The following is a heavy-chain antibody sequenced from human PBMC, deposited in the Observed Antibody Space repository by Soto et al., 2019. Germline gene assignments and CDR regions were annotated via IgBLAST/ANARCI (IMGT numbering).Heavy chain of an antibody. D-gene: IGHD2-21*02. Sequence: PSETLSLTCAVYGGSFSGYYWSWIRQPPGKGLEWIGEINHSGSTNYNPSLKSRVTISVDTSKNQFSLKLSSVTAADTAVYYCEVGVVTADYWGQGTLVTVSS. CDR3: EVGVVTADY. V-gene: IGHV4-34*01. CDR1: GGSFSGYY. CDR2: INHSGST. J-gene: IGHJ4*02.